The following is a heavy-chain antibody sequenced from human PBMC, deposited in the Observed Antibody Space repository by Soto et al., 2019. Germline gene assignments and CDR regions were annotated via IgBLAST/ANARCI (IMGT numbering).Heavy chain of an antibody. V-gene: IGHV3-23*01. CDR1: GFTFSSYA. D-gene: IGHD6-19*01. CDR3: AKVPTRGGSGWFYYYYGMDV. CDR2: ISGSGGST. J-gene: IGHJ6*02. Sequence: HPGGSLRLSCAASGFTFSSYAMSWVRQAPGKGLEWVSAISGSGGSTYYADSVKGRFTISRDNSKNTLYLQMNSLRAEDTAVYYCAKVPTRGGSGWFYYYYGMDVWGQGTTVTVSS.